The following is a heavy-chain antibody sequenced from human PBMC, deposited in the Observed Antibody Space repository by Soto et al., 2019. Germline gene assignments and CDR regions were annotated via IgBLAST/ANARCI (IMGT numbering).Heavy chain of an antibody. J-gene: IGHJ2*01. CDR3: ARKILGSSTRPNYWYFDL. D-gene: IGHD6-13*01. Sequence: EVQVLESGGGLVQPGGSLRLSCAGSGFTFINYAMNWVRQAPGKGLEWVSSISGGGDAAFFPDSVRGRFTISRDNSKNAVTLQMHSLGVDDTAVYYCARKILGSSTRPNYWYFDLWGRGTRVTVSS. CDR2: ISGGGDAA. V-gene: IGHV3-23*01. CDR1: GFTFINYA.